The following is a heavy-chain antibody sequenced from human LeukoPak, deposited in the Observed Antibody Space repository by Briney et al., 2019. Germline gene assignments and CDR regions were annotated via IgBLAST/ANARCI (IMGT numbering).Heavy chain of an antibody. J-gene: IGHJ4*02. CDR1: AFTFCSYG. CDR2: IRYDGSNK. D-gene: IGHD4-17*01. Sequence: GGSLRLSCAASAFTFCSYGMHRVRQAPGLGLEWVAFIRYDGSNKYYADSGKGRFTISRDNSKNTLYLQMNSLRAEDTAVYYCAKARSGDPTHYWGQGTLVTVSS. CDR3: AKARSGDPTHY. V-gene: IGHV3-30*02.